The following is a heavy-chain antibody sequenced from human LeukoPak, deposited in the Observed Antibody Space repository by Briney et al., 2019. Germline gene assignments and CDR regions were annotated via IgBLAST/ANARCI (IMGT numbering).Heavy chain of an antibody. CDR1: GGSIKTYY. V-gene: IGHV4-59*08. CDR2: MSYSGTS. CDR3: AAGSRPYYFYYLAV. Sequence: SETLSLTCTVSGGSIKTYYWSWSRQSPGKGLEWIGSMSYSGTSNYIPSLKSRVSMTIDISKNQFSLTLTSVTAADTALYFCAAGSRPYYFYYLAVWGTGTTVTVSS. J-gene: IGHJ6*03.